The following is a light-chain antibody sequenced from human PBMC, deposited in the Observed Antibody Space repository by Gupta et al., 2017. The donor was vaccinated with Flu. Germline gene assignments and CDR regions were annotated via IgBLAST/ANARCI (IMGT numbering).Light chain of an antibody. CDR1: SGSIASNL. Sequence: TVTMSCTRSSGSIASNLVQWYQQRPGYAPTTFSKEHNRRPSGVPERFSGSIDSSSNSASLAISGLKPEDEADYYCQSYDGTNVVFGGGTKLTVL. V-gene: IGLV6-57*03. J-gene: IGLJ3*02. CDR2: EHN. CDR3: QSYDGTNVV.